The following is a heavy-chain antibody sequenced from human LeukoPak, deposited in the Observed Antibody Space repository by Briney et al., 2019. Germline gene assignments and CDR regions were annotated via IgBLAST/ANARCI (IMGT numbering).Heavy chain of an antibody. CDR2: IYTGDRA. Sequence: PGGSLRLSCAASGFSVINNYVTWVRQAPGKGLEWVSVIYTGDRADYSDSVKGRFTISRDNSKNTLYLQMNSLRAEDTAVYYCAKFIAVAGGGDYWGQGTLVTVSS. CDR1: GFSVINNY. J-gene: IGHJ4*02. D-gene: IGHD6-19*01. V-gene: IGHV3-53*05. CDR3: AKFIAVAGGGDY.